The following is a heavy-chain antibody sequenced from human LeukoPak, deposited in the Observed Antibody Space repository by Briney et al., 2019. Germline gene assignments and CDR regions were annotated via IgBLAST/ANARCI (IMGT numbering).Heavy chain of an antibody. V-gene: IGHV3-21*01. CDR2: ISSSSSYI. J-gene: IGHJ4*02. CDR1: GFTFSSYS. Sequence: GGSLRLSCAASGFTFSSYSMNWVRQAPGKGLEWVSSISSSSSYIYYADSVKGRFTISRDNAKNSLYLQINSLRAEDTAVYYCARGGDTAMPNPSDYWGQGTLVTVSS. D-gene: IGHD5-18*01. CDR3: ARGGDTAMPNPSDY.